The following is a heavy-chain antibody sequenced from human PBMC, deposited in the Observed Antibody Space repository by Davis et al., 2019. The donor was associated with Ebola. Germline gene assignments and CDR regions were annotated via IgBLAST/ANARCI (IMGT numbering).Heavy chain of an antibody. V-gene: IGHV3-7*03. J-gene: IGHJ4*02. CDR2: IKQDGSEK. CDR1: GFTFSSYW. CDR3: AKASWGPAARPLLDS. D-gene: IGHD2-2*02. Sequence: GESLKISCAASGFTFSSYWMSWVRQAPGKGLEWVANIKQDGSEKYYVDSVKGRFTISRDNSNNTLYLQMHSLRVEDTARYYCAKASWGPAARPLLDSWGQGIMVTVSS.